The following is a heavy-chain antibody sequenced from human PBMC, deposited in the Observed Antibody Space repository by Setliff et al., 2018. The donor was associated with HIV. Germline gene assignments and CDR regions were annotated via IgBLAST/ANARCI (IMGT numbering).Heavy chain of an antibody. CDR2: ISSSSYYI. D-gene: IGHD5-18*01. Sequence: PGESLKISCAASGFTFSSYTMNWVRQAPGKGLEWVSSISSSSYYIYYADSVKGRFTISRDNAKNSLFLQMNSLRAEDTAVYYCASIELAAMVPVDCWGQGTLVTVSS. CDR3: ASIELAAMVPVDC. V-gene: IGHV3-21*01. CDR1: GFTFSSYT. J-gene: IGHJ4*02.